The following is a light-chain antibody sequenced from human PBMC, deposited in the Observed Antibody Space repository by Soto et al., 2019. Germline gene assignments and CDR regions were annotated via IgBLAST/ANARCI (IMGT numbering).Light chain of an antibody. CDR2: GAS. V-gene: IGKV3-20*01. J-gene: IGKJ1*01. CDR3: QQYGSSPCT. CDR1: QTIRSNY. Sequence: ETVLTQSPGTLSLSPGERATLSCRASQTIRSNYLAWYRQTPGQAPRLLIYGASNRATGIADRFSGSGSGTDFTLIISRLEPEDFALYYWQQYGSSPCTFGQGTKVEIK.